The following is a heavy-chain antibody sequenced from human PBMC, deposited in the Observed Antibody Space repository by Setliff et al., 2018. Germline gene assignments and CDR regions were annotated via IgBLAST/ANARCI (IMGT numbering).Heavy chain of an antibody. V-gene: IGHV1-18*01. CDR3: ARATRDSDGWYYEYRWFDP. CDR1: GYTFTSYG. J-gene: IGHJ5*02. Sequence: ASVKVSCKASGYTFTSYGITWVRQAPGQGLDWMGRISPYNGDTKSAQNFQGRVTMTRDTSINTAYMELSRLTCDDTAVYYCARATRDSDGWYYEYRWFDPWGQGTLVTVSS. CDR2: ISPYNGDT. D-gene: IGHD6-19*01.